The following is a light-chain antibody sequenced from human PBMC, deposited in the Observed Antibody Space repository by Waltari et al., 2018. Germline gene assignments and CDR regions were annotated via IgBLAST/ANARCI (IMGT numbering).Light chain of an antibody. CDR1: DSDVGAYDF. CDR3: SSYTTSSAPGV. V-gene: IGLV2-14*01. CDR2: EVS. Sequence: QSALTQPASVSGPPGQSITISCSGTDSDVGAYDFVSWYQQHPGKAPHLIIYEVSNRHSGVSNHFSTSRSRNTASLTISGLQAEDEADYYCSSYTTSSAPGVFGTGTRVTVL. J-gene: IGLJ1*01.